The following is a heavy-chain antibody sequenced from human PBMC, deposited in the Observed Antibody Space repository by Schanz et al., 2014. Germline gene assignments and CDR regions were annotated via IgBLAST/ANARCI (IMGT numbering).Heavy chain of an antibody. CDR1: GFTFSDHY. CDR3: AKGSMAARPLLPPDYYFYGTDI. CDR2: ISNTGTFI. D-gene: IGHD6-6*01. J-gene: IGHJ6*02. V-gene: IGHV3-11*01. Sequence: QVQLVESGGGLVKPGGSLRLSCAASGFTFSDHYMAWIRQAPGKGLEWVSIISNTGTFIYYADSVRGRFVISRDNAKSSLFLQMKGLRAEDTAVYYCAKGSMAARPLLPPDYYFYGTDIWGQGTTVIVSS.